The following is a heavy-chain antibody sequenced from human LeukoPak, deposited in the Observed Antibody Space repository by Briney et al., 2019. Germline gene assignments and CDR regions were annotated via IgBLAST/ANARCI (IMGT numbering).Heavy chain of an antibody. V-gene: IGHV5-51*01. CDR2: IYPGDSDT. J-gene: IGHJ4*02. CDR3: ARLGSSGFYSAPDY. CDR1: GNSFTSYW. Sequence: GESLQISCQGSGNSFTSYWIGWVRQMPGKGLEWMGIIYPGDSDTRYSPSFQGQVTISADKSISTAYLQWSSLKASDTAIYFCARLGSSGFYSAPDYWGQGTLVTVSS. D-gene: IGHD6-19*01.